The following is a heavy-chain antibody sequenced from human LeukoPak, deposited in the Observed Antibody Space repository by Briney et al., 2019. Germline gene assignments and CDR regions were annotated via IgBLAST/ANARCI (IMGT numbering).Heavy chain of an antibody. CDR3: ARMVGSSYYYYYMDV. CDR2: IWYDGSNK. Sequence: GRSLRLSCAASGFTFSSYGMHWVRQAPGKGLEWVAVIWYDGSNKYYADSVKGRFTISRDNAKNSLYLQMNSLRAEDTALYYCARMVGSSYYYYYMDVWGKGTTVTVSS. J-gene: IGHJ6*03. V-gene: IGHV3-33*03. D-gene: IGHD1-26*01. CDR1: GFTFSSYG.